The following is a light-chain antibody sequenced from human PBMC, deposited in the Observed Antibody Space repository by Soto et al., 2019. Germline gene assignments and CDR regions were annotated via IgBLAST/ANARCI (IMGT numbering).Light chain of an antibody. CDR2: EVS. Sequence: QSALTQPPSASGSPGQSVTISCTGTSSDVGGYNYVSWYQQHPGKAPKLMIYEVSQRPSGVPDRFSGSKSGNTASLTVSGLQAEDEADYYCSSYAGSLVVFGGGTKVTVL. CDR1: SSDVGGYNY. CDR3: SSYAGSLVV. V-gene: IGLV2-8*01. J-gene: IGLJ2*01.